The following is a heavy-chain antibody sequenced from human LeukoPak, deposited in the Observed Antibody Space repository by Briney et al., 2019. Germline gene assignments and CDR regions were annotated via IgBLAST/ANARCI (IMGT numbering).Heavy chain of an antibody. V-gene: IGHV4-39*02. Sequence: SETLSLTCTVSGGSISSNSYYWGWIRQPPGKGLEWIGSIYYSGSTYYNPSLKNRLTISVDTSKNQFSLKLSSVTAADTAVYYCAREPRPYRGVGWPTHYYYYYYMDVWGKGTTVTVSS. CDR2: IYYSGST. CDR1: GGSISSNSYY. D-gene: IGHD3-10*01. J-gene: IGHJ6*03. CDR3: AREPRPYRGVGWPTHYYYYYYMDV.